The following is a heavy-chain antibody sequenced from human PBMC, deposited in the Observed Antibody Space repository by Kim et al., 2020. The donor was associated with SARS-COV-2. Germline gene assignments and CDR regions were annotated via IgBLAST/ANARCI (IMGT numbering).Heavy chain of an antibody. J-gene: IGHJ6*02. CDR1: GYTLTELS. CDR2: FDPEDGET. V-gene: IGHV1-24*01. CDR3: ATGLHVDIVATIRGGIYYGMDV. Sequence: ASVKVSCKVSGYTLTELSMHWVRQAPGKGLEWMGGFDPEDGETIYAQKFQGRVTMTEDTSTDTAYMELSSLRSEDTAVYYCATGLHVDIVATIRGGIYYGMDVWGQGTTVTVSS. D-gene: IGHD5-12*01.